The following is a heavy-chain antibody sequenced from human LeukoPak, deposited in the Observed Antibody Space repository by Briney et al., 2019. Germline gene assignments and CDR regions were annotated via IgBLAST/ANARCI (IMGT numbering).Heavy chain of an antibody. CDR2: VDPEDGET. CDR3: ATGPGYSHNY. V-gene: IGHV1-69-2*01. D-gene: IGHD4-11*01. Sequence: VKVSCKVSGYTFTDYYMHWVQQAPEKGLEWMGYVDPEDGETFYAEKFQDRVTITADTSIDTTYMELSSLRSEDTAVYFCATGPGYSHNYWGQGTLVTVSS. J-gene: IGHJ4*02. CDR1: GYTFTDYY.